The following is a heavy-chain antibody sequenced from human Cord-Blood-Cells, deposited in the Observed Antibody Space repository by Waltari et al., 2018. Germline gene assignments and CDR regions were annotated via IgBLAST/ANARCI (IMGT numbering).Heavy chain of an antibody. V-gene: IGHV3-30-3*01. CDR1: GFIFSSYS. Sequence: VALVESGVGVVQPGRSLRLLCTASGFIFSSYSMHCVPPAPGKGLEWVAVISYDGSNKYYADSVKGRFTISRDNSKNTLYLQMNSLRAEDTAVYYCARDQDKLLTYYGMDVWGQGTTVTVSS. CDR2: ISYDGSNK. CDR3: ARDQDKLLTYYGMDV. J-gene: IGHJ6*02. D-gene: IGHD2-15*01.